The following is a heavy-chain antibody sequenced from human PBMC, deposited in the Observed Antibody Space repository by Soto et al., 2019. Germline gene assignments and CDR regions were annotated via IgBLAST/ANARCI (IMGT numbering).Heavy chain of an antibody. J-gene: IGHJ5*02. Sequence: NPSETLSLTCTVSGGSISSYYWSWIRQPPGKGLEWIGYIYYSGITNYNPSLRGRVTISVDTSKNQFSLKLSSVTAADTAVYHCARGATRGFDPWGQGTLVTVSS. CDR3: ARGATRGFDP. CDR1: GGSISSYY. V-gene: IGHV4-59*01. D-gene: IGHD1-26*01. CDR2: IYYSGIT.